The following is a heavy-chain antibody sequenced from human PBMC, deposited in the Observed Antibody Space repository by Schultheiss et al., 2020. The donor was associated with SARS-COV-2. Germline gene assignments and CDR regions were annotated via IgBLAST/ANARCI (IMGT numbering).Heavy chain of an antibody. CDR1: GGSFSGYY. CDR3: ARYPITMMGSYYYYYMDV. J-gene: IGHJ6*03. D-gene: IGHD3-22*01. CDR2: INHSGST. V-gene: IGHV4-34*01. Sequence: SETLSLTCAVYGGSFSGYYWSWIRQPPGKGLEWIGEINHSGSTNYNPSLKSRVTISVDRSKNQFSLKLSSVTAADTAVYYCARYPITMMGSYYYYYMDVWGKGTPVTVSS.